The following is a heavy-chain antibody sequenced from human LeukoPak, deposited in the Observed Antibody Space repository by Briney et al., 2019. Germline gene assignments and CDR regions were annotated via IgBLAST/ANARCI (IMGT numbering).Heavy chain of an antibody. J-gene: IGHJ4*02. CDR1: GFTFSSYA. Sequence: GRSLRLSCAASGFTFSSYAMHWVRQAPGKGLEWVAVISYDGSNKYSADSVKGRSTISRDNSKNTLYLQMNSLRAEDTAVYYCARSSGYYYQLDYWGQGTLVTVSS. V-gene: IGHV3-30-3*01. CDR2: ISYDGSNK. D-gene: IGHD3-22*01. CDR3: ARSSGYYYQLDY.